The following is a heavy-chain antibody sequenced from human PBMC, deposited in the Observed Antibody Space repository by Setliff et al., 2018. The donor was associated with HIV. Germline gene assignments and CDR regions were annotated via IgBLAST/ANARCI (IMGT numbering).Heavy chain of an antibody. V-gene: IGHV1-2*06. CDR1: GYIFTDYY. CDR2: INPDSGGT. Sequence: ASVKVSCKASGYIFTDYYIHWVRQAPGQGLEWMGRINPDSGGTNFARKFQGRVTMTRDTSITTVYMEVSGLRSDDTAVYYCAREAMVSGPDYYYYYMDVWGKGTTVTV. D-gene: IGHD3-10*01. J-gene: IGHJ6*03. CDR3: AREAMVSGPDYYYYYMDV.